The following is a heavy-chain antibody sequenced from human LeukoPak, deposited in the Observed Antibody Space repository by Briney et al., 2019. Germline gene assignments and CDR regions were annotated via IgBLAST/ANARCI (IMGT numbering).Heavy chain of an antibody. CDR1: GGSFSGYY. CDR2: INHSGST. J-gene: IGHJ4*02. Sequence: SETLSLTRAVYGGSFSGYYWSWIRQPPGKGLEWIGEINHSGSTNYNPSLKSRVTISVDTSKNQFSLKLSSVTAADTAVYYCARWTSGELAYFDYWGQGTLVTVSS. D-gene: IGHD1-7*01. V-gene: IGHV4-34*01. CDR3: ARWTSGELAYFDY.